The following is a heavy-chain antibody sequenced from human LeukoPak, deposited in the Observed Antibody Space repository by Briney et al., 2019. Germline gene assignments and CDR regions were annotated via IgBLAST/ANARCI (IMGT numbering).Heavy chain of an antibody. CDR1: GFTFSAFG. J-gene: IGHJ6*02. Sequence: GGSLRLSCAASGFTFSAFGMNWVRQAPGKGLEWVSTITKSGDITYYVDSVKGRFIISRDNSKNTLYLQMNSLRAEDTAKYYCTKDYCGKFCSAVWGQGTTVTVS. D-gene: IGHD3-9*01. V-gene: IGHV3-23*01. CDR2: ITKSGDIT. CDR3: TKDYCGKFCSAV.